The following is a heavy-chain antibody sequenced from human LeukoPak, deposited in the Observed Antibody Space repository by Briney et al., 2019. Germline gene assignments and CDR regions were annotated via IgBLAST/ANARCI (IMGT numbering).Heavy chain of an antibody. V-gene: IGHV1-18*01. J-gene: IGHJ6*02. CDR3: ARSRGQWLERVYYYYAMDV. D-gene: IGHD6-19*01. CDR2: ISACNGQT. CDR1: GYTFSNYG. Sequence: GASVKVSCKASGYTFSNYGISWVRQAPGQGLEWMGWISACNGQTKYAEKFQGRVTMTTDAPTSTANMELRSLRLNDTAVYYCARSRGQWLERVYYYYAMDVWGQGTTVTVSS.